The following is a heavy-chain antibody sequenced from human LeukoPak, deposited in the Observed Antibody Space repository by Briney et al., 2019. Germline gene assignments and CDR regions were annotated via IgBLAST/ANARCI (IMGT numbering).Heavy chain of an antibody. J-gene: IGHJ4*02. CDR1: GGSISSGDYY. CDR3: AREGSSWPIDY. CDR2: IYYSGST. Sequence: SQTLSLTCTVSGGSISSGDYYWSWIRQPPGKGLEWIGYIYYSGSTYYNPSLKSRVTISLDTSKNQFSLKLSSVTAADTAVYYCAREGSSWPIDYWGQGTLVTISS. D-gene: IGHD6-13*01. V-gene: IGHV4-30-4*08.